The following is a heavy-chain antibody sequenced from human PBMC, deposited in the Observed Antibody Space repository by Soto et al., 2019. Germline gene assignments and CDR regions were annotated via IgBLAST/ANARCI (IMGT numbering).Heavy chain of an antibody. Sequence: GGSLRLSCAASGFTFDEYAMHWVRQPPGKGLEWVSLISWDGSNRYYADSVQGRFTISRDNSQYSLYLEMNSLRPEDTALYYCAKDISRGPTKNYDFWSGPDYWGQGTLVTVSS. V-gene: IGHV3-43D*04. D-gene: IGHD3-3*01. J-gene: IGHJ4*02. CDR1: GFTFDEYA. CDR3: AKDISRGPTKNYDFWSGPDY. CDR2: ISWDGSNR.